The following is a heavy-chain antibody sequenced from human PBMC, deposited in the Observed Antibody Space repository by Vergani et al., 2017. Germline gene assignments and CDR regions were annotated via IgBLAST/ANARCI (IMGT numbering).Heavy chain of an antibody. V-gene: IGHV3-73*01. Sequence: EVQLVESGGGLVQPGGSLKLSCAASGFTFSGSAMHWVRQASGKGLEWVGRIRSKANSYATAYAASVKGRFTISRDDSKNTAYLQMNSLKTEDTAVYYCAGITFGGANSGSDYWGQGTLVTVSS. CDR1: GFTFSGSA. CDR3: AGITFGGANSGSDY. J-gene: IGHJ4*02. D-gene: IGHD3-16*01. CDR2: IRSKANSYAT.